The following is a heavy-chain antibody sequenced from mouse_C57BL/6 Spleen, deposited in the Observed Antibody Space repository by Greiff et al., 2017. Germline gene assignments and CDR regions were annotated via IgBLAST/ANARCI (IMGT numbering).Heavy chain of an antibody. D-gene: IGHD4-1*01. CDR2: INPGSGGT. V-gene: IGHV1-54*01. Sequence: QVQLQQSGAELVRPGTSVKVSCKASGYAFTNYLIEWVKPRPGQGLEWIGVINPGSGGTNYNEKFKGKATLTAGKSSGTAYGELSSLTSEESAVYFCAGNGDIYWYFDVWGTGTTVTVSA. J-gene: IGHJ1*03. CDR3: AGNGDIYWYFDV. CDR1: GYAFTNYL.